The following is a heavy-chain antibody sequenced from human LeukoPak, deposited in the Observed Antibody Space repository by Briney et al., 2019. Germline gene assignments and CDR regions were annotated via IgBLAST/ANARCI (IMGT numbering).Heavy chain of an antibody. D-gene: IGHD4-17*01. J-gene: IGHJ5*02. CDR2: IYYSGST. CDR3: VRSKSGTYGWFDP. CDR1: GGSISSGGYY. V-gene: IGHV4-31*03. Sequence: SETLSLTCTVSGGSISSGGYYWSWIRQHPGKGLEWIGYIYYSGSTYYNPSLKSRVTISVDTSKNQFSLKLSSVTVADTAVYYCVRSKSGTYGWFDPWGQGTLVTVSS.